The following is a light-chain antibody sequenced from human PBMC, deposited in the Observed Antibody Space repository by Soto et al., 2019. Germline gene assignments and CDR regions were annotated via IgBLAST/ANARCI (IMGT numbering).Light chain of an antibody. CDR3: AAWDDSLNGVV. CDR1: SSNIGSNT. J-gene: IGLJ2*01. CDR2: SDN. Sequence: QSVLTQPPSASGTPGQRVTISCSGSSSNIGSNTVNWYRQLPGTAPKLLIYSDNLRPSGVPDRFSGSKSDTSASLAISGLQAEYEADYYCAAWDDSLNGVVFGGGTKLTVL. V-gene: IGLV1-44*01.